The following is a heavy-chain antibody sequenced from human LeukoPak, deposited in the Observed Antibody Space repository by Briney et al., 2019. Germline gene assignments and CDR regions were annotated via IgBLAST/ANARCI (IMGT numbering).Heavy chain of an antibody. CDR2: MNPNSGNT. D-gene: IGHD5-18*01. J-gene: IGHJ5*02. CDR3: ARGGYSYGLGGFDP. CDR1: GYTFTSYY. Sequence: GASVKVSCKASGYTFTSYYMHWVRQATGQGLEWMGWMNPNSGNTGYAQKFQGRVTITRNTSISTAYMELSSLRSEDTAVYYCARGGYSYGLGGFDPWGQGTLVTVSS. V-gene: IGHV1-8*03.